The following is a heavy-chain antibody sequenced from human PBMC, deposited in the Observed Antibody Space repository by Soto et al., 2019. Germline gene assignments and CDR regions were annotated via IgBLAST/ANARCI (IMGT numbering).Heavy chain of an antibody. J-gene: IGHJ6*03. V-gene: IGHV4-34*01. Sequence: SETLSLTCAVYGGSFSGYYWSWIRQPPGKGLEWIGEINHSGSTNYNPSLKSRVTISVDTSKSQFSLKLSSVTAADTAIYYCARGVSNYDFWSGYSHYYYCMDVWGKGTTVTVSS. D-gene: IGHD3-3*01. CDR1: GGSFSGYY. CDR3: ARGVSNYDFWSGYSHYYYCMDV. CDR2: INHSGST.